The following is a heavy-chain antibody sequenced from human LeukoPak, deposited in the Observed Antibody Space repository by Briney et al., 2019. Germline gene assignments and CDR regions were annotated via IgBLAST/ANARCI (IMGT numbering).Heavy chain of an antibody. CDR3: AREGDDSSGYAFDI. V-gene: IGHV4-34*01. Sequence: PSETLSLTCAVYDGSFSGYYWSWIRQPPGKGLEWIGEINHSGSTNYNPSLKSRVTISVDTSKNQFSLKLSSVTAADTAVYYCAREGDDSSGYAFDIWGQGTMVTVSS. CDR1: DGSFSGYY. D-gene: IGHD3-22*01. J-gene: IGHJ3*02. CDR2: INHSGST.